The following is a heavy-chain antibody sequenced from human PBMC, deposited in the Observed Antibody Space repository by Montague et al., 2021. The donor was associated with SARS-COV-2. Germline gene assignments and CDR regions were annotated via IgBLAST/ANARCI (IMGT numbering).Heavy chain of an antibody. CDR3: VREGRSSAYAMDY. J-gene: IGHJ4*02. V-gene: IGHV4-59*01. CDR1: GASMSGSY. CDR2: IYSSGST. D-gene: IGHD3-22*01. Sequence: SETLSLTCTVSGASMSGSYWGWVQQPPGKGPEWIGNIYSSGSTHYNPSLKSRVTISVDTYKSQSSLRLTAVTAADTAVYYCVREGRSSAYAMDYWGQGTLVNGSS.